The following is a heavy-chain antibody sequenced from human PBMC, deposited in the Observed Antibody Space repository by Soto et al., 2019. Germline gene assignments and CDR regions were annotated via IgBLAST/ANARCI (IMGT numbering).Heavy chain of an antibody. D-gene: IGHD2-15*01. CDR1: GFTFSNAW. J-gene: IGHJ3*02. CDR2: IKSKTDGGTT. V-gene: IGHV3-15*01. CDR3: TTTGGLGYCSGGSCRSSWAFDI. Sequence: GSLRLSCAASGFTFSNAWMSWVRQAPGKGLEWVGRIKSKTDGGTTDYAAPVKGRFTISRDDSKNTLYLQMNSLKTEDTAVYYCTTTGGLGYCSGGSCRSSWAFDIWGQGTMVTVS.